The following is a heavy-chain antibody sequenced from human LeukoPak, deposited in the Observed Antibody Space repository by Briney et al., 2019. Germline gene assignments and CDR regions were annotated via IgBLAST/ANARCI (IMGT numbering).Heavy chain of an antibody. Sequence: KPSETLSLTCTVSGGSISSHYWSWIRQPPGKGMEWIGYIYYSGSTNYNPSLKSRVTISVDTSKNQFSLKLSSVTAADTAVYYCARGRPFAYCGGDCLFDPWGQGTLVTVSS. CDR1: GGSISSHY. V-gene: IGHV4-59*11. J-gene: IGHJ5*02. CDR3: ARGRPFAYCGGDCLFDP. D-gene: IGHD2-21*02. CDR2: IYYSGST.